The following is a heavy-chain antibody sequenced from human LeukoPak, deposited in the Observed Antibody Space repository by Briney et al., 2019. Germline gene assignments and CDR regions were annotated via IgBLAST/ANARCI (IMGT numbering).Heavy chain of an antibody. Sequence: GGSLRLSCAASGFTFGSYAMHWVRHATGKGLEWVSAIGTAGDTYYPGSVKGRFTISRENAKNSLYLQMNSLRAGDTAVYYCARAAGILTGYGMDVWGQGTTVTVSS. CDR1: GFTFGSYA. CDR2: IGTAGDT. D-gene: IGHD3-9*01. V-gene: IGHV3-13*01. CDR3: ARAAGILTGYGMDV. J-gene: IGHJ6*02.